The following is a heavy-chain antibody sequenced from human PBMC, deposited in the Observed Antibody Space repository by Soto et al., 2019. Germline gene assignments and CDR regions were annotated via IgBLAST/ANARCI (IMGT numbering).Heavy chain of an antibody. CDR2: INPSGGST. CDR1: GYTFTSYY. D-gene: IGHD3-3*01. CDR3: ARVQHSPNFCSGQNRDWFDP. J-gene: IGHJ5*02. Sequence: QVQLVQSGAEVKKPGASVKVSCKASGYTFTSYYMHWVRQAPGQGLEWMGIINPSGGSTSYAQKFQRRVNMTRDTSTSTVYMELSSQRSEDTAVYYCARVQHSPNFCSGQNRDWFDPWGQGTLVTVSS. V-gene: IGHV1-46*03.